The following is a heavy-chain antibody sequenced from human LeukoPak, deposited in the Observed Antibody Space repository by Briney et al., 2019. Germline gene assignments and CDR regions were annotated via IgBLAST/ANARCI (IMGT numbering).Heavy chain of an antibody. J-gene: IGHJ6*03. V-gene: IGHV4-59*08. CDR3: ARRERYSGSYGYYYYMDV. CDR1: CGSISSYY. Sequence: SETLSLTCTVSCGSISSYYWSWIRQPPGKGLEWIGYIYYSGSTNYNPSLKSRVTISVDTSKNQFSLKLSSVTAADTAVYYCARRERYSGSYGYYYYMDVWGKGTTFTVSS. CDR2: IYYSGST. D-gene: IGHD1-26*01.